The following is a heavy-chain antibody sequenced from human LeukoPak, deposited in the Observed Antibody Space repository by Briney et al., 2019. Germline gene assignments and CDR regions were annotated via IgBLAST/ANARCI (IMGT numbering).Heavy chain of an antibody. CDR2: ISSSGSTI. D-gene: IGHD3-22*01. CDR1: GFIFSSYS. V-gene: IGHV3-48*04. Sequence: GGSLRLSCAASGFIFSSYSMNWVRQAPGKGLEWVSYISSSGSTIYYADSVKGRFTISRDNAKNSLYLQMNSLRAEDTAVYYCAKDYSDSSGYFRVPHVFDFWGQGTLVTVSS. J-gene: IGHJ4*02. CDR3: AKDYSDSSGYFRVPHVFDF.